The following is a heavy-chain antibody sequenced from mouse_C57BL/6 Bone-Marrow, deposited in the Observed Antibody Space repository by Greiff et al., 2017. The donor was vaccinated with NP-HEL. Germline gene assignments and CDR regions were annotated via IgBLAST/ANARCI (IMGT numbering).Heavy chain of an antibody. CDR2: IYPGSGST. D-gene: IGHD1-1*01. CDR3: ARKLLPRVYYFDY. V-gene: IGHV1-55*01. J-gene: IGHJ2*01. Sequence: QVQLQQPGAELVKPGASVTMSCKASGYTFTSYWITWVKQRPGPGLEWIGDIYPGSGSTNYNEQFKSKATLTVDTSSSTAYMQLSSLTSEDSAVYYCARKLLPRVYYFDYWGQGTTLTVSS. CDR1: GYTFTSYW.